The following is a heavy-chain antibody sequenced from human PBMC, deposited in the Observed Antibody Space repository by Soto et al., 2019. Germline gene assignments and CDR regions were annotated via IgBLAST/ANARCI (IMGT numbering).Heavy chain of an antibody. CDR1: GGSISSSSYY. CDR3: ARHGSSWYNFFDY. CDR2: IYYSGST. V-gene: IGHV4-39*01. D-gene: IGHD6-13*01. J-gene: IGHJ4*02. Sequence: SETLSLTCTVSGGSISSSSYYWGWIRQPPGKGLEWIGSIYYSGSTYYNPSLKSRVTISVDTSKNQFSLKLSPVTAADTAVYYCARHGSSWYNFFDYWGQGTLVTVSS.